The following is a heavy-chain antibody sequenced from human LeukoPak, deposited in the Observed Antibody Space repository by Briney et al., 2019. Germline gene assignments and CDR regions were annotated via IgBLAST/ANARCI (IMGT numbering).Heavy chain of an antibody. D-gene: IGHD1-26*01. CDR1: GGSISSYY. V-gene: IGHV4-59*01. J-gene: IGHJ4*02. Sequence: SETLSLTCTVSGGSISSYYWSWIRRPLEKGLEWIGHVYYSGSTSYNPSLKSRVTISVDTSKNQFSLKLSSVTAADAAVYYCARGPGSGTYWAFDYWGQGTLVTVSS. CDR3: ARGPGSGTYWAFDY. CDR2: VYYSGST.